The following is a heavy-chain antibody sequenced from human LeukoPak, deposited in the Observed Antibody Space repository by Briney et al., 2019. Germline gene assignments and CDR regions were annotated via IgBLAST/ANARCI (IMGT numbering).Heavy chain of an antibody. J-gene: IGHJ4*02. Sequence: SETLSLTCTVSDGSVSGGSSYWSWIRQPPGKGVEWIGYIYYRGSTNYNPSLESRVTISVDTSKNQFSLKLISVTAADTAVYYCARDYSSGMYSLDYWGQGTLVTVSS. V-gene: IGHV4-61*01. CDR2: IYYRGST. CDR1: DGSVSGGSSY. D-gene: IGHD6-19*01. CDR3: ARDYSSGMYSLDY.